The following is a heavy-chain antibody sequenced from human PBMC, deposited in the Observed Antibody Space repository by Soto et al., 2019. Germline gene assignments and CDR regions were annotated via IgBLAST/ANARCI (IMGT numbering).Heavy chain of an antibody. CDR1: GFTFSSYG. J-gene: IGHJ4*02. CDR3: ARDSQAYCGGDCYTDFDY. D-gene: IGHD2-21*02. Sequence: PGGSLRLSCAASGFTFSSYGMHWVRQAPGKGLEWVAVIWYDGSNKYYADSVKGRFTISRDNSKNTLYLQMNSLRAEDTAVYYCARDSQAYCGGDCYTDFDYWGQGTLVTVSS. V-gene: IGHV3-33*01. CDR2: IWYDGSNK.